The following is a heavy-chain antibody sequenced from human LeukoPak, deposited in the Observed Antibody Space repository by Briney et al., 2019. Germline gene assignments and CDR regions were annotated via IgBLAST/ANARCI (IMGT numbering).Heavy chain of an antibody. J-gene: IGHJ5*02. CDR1: GGSISSSSYY. V-gene: IGHV4-39*01. CDR2: IYYSGST. Sequence: KPSETLSLTCTVSGGSISSSSYYWGWIRQSPGQGLEWIGIIYYSGSTYYNPSLKSRLTISVDTSKNQFSLKLSSVTATDTAVYYCARRGYCSSTSCYEYWFDPWGQGTLVTVSS. D-gene: IGHD2-2*01. CDR3: ARRGYCSSTSCYEYWFDP.